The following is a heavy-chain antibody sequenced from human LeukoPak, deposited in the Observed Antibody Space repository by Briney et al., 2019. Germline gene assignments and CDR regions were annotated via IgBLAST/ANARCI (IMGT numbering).Heavy chain of an antibody. CDR3: ATVNLGQGVYYFDY. J-gene: IGHJ4*02. V-gene: IGHV1-18*01. CDR1: GYTFTSYG. Sequence: GASVKVSCKASGYTFTSYGISWVRQAPGQGLEWMGWISAYNGNTNYAQKLQGRVTMTTDTSTSTAYMELRSLRSDDTAVYYCATVNLGQGVYYFDYWGQGTLVTVSS. CDR2: ISAYNGNT. D-gene: IGHD6-13*01.